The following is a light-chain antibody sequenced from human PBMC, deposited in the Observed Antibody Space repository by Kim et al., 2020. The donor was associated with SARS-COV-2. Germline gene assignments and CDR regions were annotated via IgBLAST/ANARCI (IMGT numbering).Light chain of an antibody. CDR1: QDISSW. CDR3: QQANSFPPGT. CDR2: TAS. Sequence: DIQMTQSPSSVSASVGDRVTITCRASQDISSWLAWYQQTPGKAPKLLIYTASNLQSGVPSRFSGSGSGTDFTLTISSLQPEDFATYYCQQANSFPPGTFGQGTKVDIK. V-gene: IGKV1-12*01. J-gene: IGKJ2*02.